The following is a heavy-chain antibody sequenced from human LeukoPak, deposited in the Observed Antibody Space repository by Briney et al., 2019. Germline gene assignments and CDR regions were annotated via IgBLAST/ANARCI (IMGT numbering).Heavy chain of an antibody. CDR1: GGSISGSSYY. Sequence: SETLSLTCTVSGGSISGSSYYWGWIRQPPGKGLEWIGSIYYSGSTYYNPSLKSRVTISVDTSKDQFSLKLNSVTATDTAVYYCARARTRYYYDSSGSFDYWVQGILVTVSS. D-gene: IGHD3-22*01. CDR2: IYYSGST. J-gene: IGHJ4*02. V-gene: IGHV4-39*02. CDR3: ARARTRYYYDSSGSFDY.